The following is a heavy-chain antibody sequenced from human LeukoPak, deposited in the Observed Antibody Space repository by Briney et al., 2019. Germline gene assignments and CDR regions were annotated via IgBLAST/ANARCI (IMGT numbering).Heavy chain of an antibody. Sequence: GGSLRLSCAASGFTFSSYGMHWVRQAPGKGLEWVVVISYDGSNKYYADSVKGRFTISRDNSKNTLYLQMNSLRAEDTAVYYCAKAQDRDGYTFDYWGQGTLVTVSS. CDR2: ISYDGSNK. J-gene: IGHJ4*02. CDR1: GFTFSSYG. CDR3: AKAQDRDGYTFDY. D-gene: IGHD5-24*01. V-gene: IGHV3-30*18.